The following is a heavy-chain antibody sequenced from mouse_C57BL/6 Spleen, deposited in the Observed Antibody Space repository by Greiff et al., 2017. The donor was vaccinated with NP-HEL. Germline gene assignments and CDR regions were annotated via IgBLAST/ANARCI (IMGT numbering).Heavy chain of an antibody. V-gene: IGHV1-26*01. CDR2: INPNNGGT. CDR1: GYTFTDYY. D-gene: IGHD1-1*01. J-gene: IGHJ4*01. CDR3: ARGPDDYYGSSWGYAMDY. Sequence: EVQLHQSGPELVKPGASVKISCKASGYTFTDYYMNWVKQSHGKSLEWIGDINPNNGGTSYNQKFKGKATLTVDKSSSTAYMGLRSLTSEDSAVYYWARGPDDYYGSSWGYAMDYWGQGTSVTVSS.